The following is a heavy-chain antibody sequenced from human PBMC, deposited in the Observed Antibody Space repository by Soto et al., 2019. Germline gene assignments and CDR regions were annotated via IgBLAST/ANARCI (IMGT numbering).Heavy chain of an antibody. J-gene: IGHJ6*03. CDR1: GFAFSSFS. Sequence: EVQLVESGGGLVKPGGSLRLSCAASGFAFSSFSMNWVRQAPGKGLEWVAFISSGGSSMYYADSVKGRFSISRDNAKNSQFLQMNSLRAEDTAVYYCARDCGEQLVRRGFYYYYMDVWGTGTTVTVAS. V-gene: IGHV3-21*01. CDR3: ARDCGEQLVRRGFYYYYMDV. D-gene: IGHD6-6*01. CDR2: ISSGGSSM.